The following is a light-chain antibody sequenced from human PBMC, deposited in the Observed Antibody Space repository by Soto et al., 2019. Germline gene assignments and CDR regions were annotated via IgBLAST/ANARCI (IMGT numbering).Light chain of an antibody. V-gene: IGLV2-14*03. CDR2: DVS. J-gene: IGLJ1*01. Sequence: QSALTQPASVSGYPGQSITISCTGTSSDVGGYNYVSWYQHHPGKAPKLMIYDVSNRPSGISNRFSGSKSSNTASLTISGLQPEDEGDYYCSSYTTSNTRQIVFGTGTKVTVL. CDR1: SSDVGGYNY. CDR3: SSYTTSNTRQIV.